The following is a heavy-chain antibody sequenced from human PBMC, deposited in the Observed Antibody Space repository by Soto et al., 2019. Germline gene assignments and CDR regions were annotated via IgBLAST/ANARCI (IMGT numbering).Heavy chain of an antibody. Sequence: SQTLSLTCAMSGYSVSSNTATWNCIRQSPARGLEWLGTTYYKSKWYTDSAISVKSRIVINPYTSKNQISLQLKSVTPEDAAVYYCERARGIVVTGQGLDCWGKGTLVTGLL. V-gene: IGHV6-1*01. CDR2: TYYKSKWYT. CDR3: ERARGIVVTGQGLDC. D-gene: IGHD6-19*01. CDR1: GYSVSSNTAT. J-gene: IGHJ4*02.